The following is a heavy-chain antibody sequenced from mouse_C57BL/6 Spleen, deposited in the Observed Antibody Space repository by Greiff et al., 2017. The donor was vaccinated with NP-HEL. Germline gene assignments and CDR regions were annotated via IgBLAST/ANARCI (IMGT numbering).Heavy chain of an antibody. D-gene: IGHD4-1*01. CDR1: GYTFTSYW. CDR3: TRERELGRGYFDY. CDR2: IYPGNSDT. Sequence: EVQLQQSGTVLARPGASVKMSCKTSGYTFTSYWMHWVKQRPGQGLEWIGAIYPGNSDTSYNQKFKGKAKLTAVTSASTAYMELSSLTNEDSAVYYCTRERELGRGYFDYWGQGTTLTVSS. V-gene: IGHV1-5*01. J-gene: IGHJ2*01.